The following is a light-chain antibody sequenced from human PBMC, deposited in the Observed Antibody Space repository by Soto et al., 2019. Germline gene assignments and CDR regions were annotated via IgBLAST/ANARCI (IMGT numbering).Light chain of an antibody. CDR3: QQYSNWAPIT. V-gene: IGKV3-15*01. J-gene: IGKJ3*01. CDR2: GAS. CDR1: QSVSSD. Sequence: EIVMTQSPATLSVSPGERATLSCRASQSVSSDLAWFQQTPGQAPRLLIYGASTRATGIPARFSGSGSGTEFTLTISSLQSEDFAVYYCQQYSNWAPITFGPGTKVDSK.